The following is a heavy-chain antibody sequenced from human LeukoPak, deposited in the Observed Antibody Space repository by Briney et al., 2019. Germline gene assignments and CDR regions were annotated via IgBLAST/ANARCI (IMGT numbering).Heavy chain of an antibody. Sequence: ASVKVSCKASGYTFTSYAMNWVRQAPGQGLEWVGWINTNTGNPTYAQGFTGRFVFSLDTSVSTAYLQISSLKAEDTAVYYCAKDRGDNSNGWEFDFDYWGQGTLVTVSS. CDR2: INTNTGNP. CDR3: AKDRGDNSNGWEFDFDY. CDR1: GYTFTSYA. V-gene: IGHV7-4-1*02. D-gene: IGHD4-11*01. J-gene: IGHJ4*02.